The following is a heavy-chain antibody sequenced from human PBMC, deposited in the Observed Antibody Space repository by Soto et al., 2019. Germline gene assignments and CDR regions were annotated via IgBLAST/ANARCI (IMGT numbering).Heavy chain of an antibody. Sequence: SVKVSCKASGGTFSIYAISWVRQAPGQGLEWMGGIIPIFGTANYAQKFQGRVTITADESTSTAYMELSSLRSEDTAVYYCARDGSGSYPSPLDYWGQGTLVTVSS. CDR3: ARDGSGSYPSPLDY. V-gene: IGHV1-69*13. CDR2: IIPIFGTA. J-gene: IGHJ4*02. D-gene: IGHD3-10*01. CDR1: GGTFSIYA.